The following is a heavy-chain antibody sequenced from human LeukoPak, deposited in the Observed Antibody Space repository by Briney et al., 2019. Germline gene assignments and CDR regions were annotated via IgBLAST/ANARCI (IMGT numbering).Heavy chain of an antibody. CDR1: GYTFTSYY. CDR3: ARDLSPYCSGGSCADAFDI. D-gene: IGHD2-15*01. Sequence: ASVKVSCKASGYTFTSYYMHWVRQAPGQGLEWMGWISAYNGNTNYAQKLQGRVTMTTDTSTSTAYMELRSLRSDDTAVYYCARDLSPYCSGGSCADAFDIWGQGTMVTVSS. CDR2: ISAYNGNT. V-gene: IGHV1-18*04. J-gene: IGHJ3*02.